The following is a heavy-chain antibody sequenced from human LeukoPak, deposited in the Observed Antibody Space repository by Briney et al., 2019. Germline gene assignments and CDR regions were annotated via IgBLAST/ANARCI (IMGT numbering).Heavy chain of an antibody. J-gene: IGHJ4*02. D-gene: IGHD1-26*01. CDR3: ARGGSIVGSTTFDN. CDR1: GYTFTSYA. V-gene: IGHV1-18*01. CDR2: ISAYNGNT. Sequence: GASVKVSCNASGYTFTSYAISWVRQAPGQGLEWVGWISAYNGNTNYAQKLQGRVTMTTDTSTSTAYLELRSLRSDDTAMYYCARGGSIVGSTTFDNWGQGTLVTVSS.